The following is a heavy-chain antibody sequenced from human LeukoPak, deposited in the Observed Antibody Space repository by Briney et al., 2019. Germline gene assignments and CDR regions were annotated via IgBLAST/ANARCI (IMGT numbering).Heavy chain of an antibody. D-gene: IGHD6-13*01. J-gene: IGHJ6*03. CDR2: IIPIFGTA. Sequence: SVKVSCKASGGTFSSYAISWVRQAPGQGLEWMGGIIPIFGTANYAQKFQGRVTITTDESTSTAYMELSSLRSEDTAVYYCARCGCSSSWYSRAYYYYMDVWGKGTTVTVSS. CDR1: GGTFSSYA. V-gene: IGHV1-69*05. CDR3: ARCGCSSSWYSRAYYYYMDV.